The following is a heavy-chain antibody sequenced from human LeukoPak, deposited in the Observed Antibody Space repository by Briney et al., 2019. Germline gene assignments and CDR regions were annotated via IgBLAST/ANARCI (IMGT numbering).Heavy chain of an antibody. CDR1: GFTFSSYG. Sequence: GGFLRLSCAASGFTFSSYGMHWVRQAPGKGLEWVAVISYDGSNKYYADSVKGRFTISRDNSKNTLYLQMNSLRAEDTAVYYCAVLGSYSSSWYYYYYGMDVWGQGTTVTVSS. CDR2: ISYDGSNK. CDR3: AVLGSYSSSWYYYYYGMDV. D-gene: IGHD6-13*01. V-gene: IGHV3-30*03. J-gene: IGHJ6*02.